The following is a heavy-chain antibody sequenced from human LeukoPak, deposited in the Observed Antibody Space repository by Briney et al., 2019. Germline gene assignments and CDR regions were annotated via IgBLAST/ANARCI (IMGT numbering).Heavy chain of an antibody. CDR2: ISSSSYI. CDR3: ARGPLREIEDF. CDR1: GFTFSSYS. Sequence: GGSLRLSCAASGFTFSSYSMNWVRQAPGKGLEWVSSISSSSYIYYADSVKGRFTSSRDNAKNSLYLQMNSLRVEDTAVYYCARGPLREIEDFWGQGTLVSVSS. V-gene: IGHV3-21*01. J-gene: IGHJ4*02. D-gene: IGHD2/OR15-2a*01.